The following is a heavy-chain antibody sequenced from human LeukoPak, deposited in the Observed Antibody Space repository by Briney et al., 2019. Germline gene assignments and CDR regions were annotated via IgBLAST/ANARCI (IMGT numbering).Heavy chain of an antibody. Sequence: SETLSLTCAVYGGSFSGYYWSWIRQPPGKGLEWIGEINHSGSTNYNPSLKSRVTISVDTSKNQFSLKLSPVTAADTAVYYCARDSRSWPRGWFDPWGQGTLVTVSS. D-gene: IGHD6-13*01. CDR1: GGSFSGYY. CDR3: ARDSRSWPRGWFDP. CDR2: INHSGST. J-gene: IGHJ5*02. V-gene: IGHV4-34*01.